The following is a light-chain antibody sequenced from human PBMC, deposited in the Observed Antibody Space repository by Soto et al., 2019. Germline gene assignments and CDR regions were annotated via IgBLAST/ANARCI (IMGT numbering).Light chain of an antibody. CDR2: GIC. Sequence: AMLSVXPGEXVTLXXXXSQSVNSNYLAWYQEHPGHPPRLLIYGICSGPTGIPGRFSASGSGTEFRLTISRLQSEDFAIYFCQQYIKSPITFRQGTRLEIK. CDR1: QSVNSN. J-gene: IGKJ5*01. V-gene: IGKV3D-15*02. CDR3: QQYIKSPIT.